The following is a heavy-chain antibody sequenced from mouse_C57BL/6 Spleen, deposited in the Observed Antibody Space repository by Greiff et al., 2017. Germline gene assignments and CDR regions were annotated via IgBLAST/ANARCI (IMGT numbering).Heavy chain of an antibody. Sequence: VQLQQSGPELVKPGASVKISCKASGYTFTSYYIHWVKQRPGQGLEWIGWIYPGSGNTKYNEKFKGKATLTADTSASTAYMQLSNLTSEDSAVYYCARRCNNYFDYWGQGTSLTVSS. CDR1: GYTFTSYY. V-gene: IGHV1-66*01. J-gene: IGHJ2*02. CDR2: IYPGSGNT. CDR3: ARRCNNYFDY.